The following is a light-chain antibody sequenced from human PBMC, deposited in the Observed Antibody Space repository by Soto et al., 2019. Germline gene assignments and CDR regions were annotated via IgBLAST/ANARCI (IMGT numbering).Light chain of an antibody. CDR2: STS. CDR1: ESIGYC. J-gene: IGKJ4*01. CDR3: QQSYKRPLT. V-gene: IGKV1-39*01. Sequence: DIQLTQSPSSLSASVGDRVTITCRASESIGYCLNWYQQKPGKAPKVLIYSTSSLQSGVSTRFSGSGSGTDFTLTISGLQPDDFGIYFCQQSYKRPLTFGGGTVVET.